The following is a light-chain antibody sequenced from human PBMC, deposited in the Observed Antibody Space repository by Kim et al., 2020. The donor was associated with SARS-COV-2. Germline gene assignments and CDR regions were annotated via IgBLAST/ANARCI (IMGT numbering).Light chain of an antibody. J-gene: IGLJ2*01. CDR3: LTWDSDTVV. Sequence: VSPGQTAKPTCSGSQLEFKYGSWYHQTPGQSPILVIYEDSRRPSGIPERFSGSNTLDTATLTISGTQTVDEGDFYCLTWDSDTVVFGGGTQLTVL. CDR2: EDS. V-gene: IGLV3-1*01. CDR1: QLEFKY.